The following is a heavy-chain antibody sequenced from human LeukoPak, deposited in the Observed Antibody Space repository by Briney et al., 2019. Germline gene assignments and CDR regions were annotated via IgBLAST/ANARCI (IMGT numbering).Heavy chain of an antibody. CDR1: GFTFSSYG. J-gene: IGHJ6*03. Sequence: GGSLRLSCAASGFTFSSYGMHWVRQAPGKGLEWVAFIRYDGSNKYYADSVKGRFTISRDNSKNTLYLQMNSLRAEDTAVYYCAKDLNGDYYYYYYMDVWGKGTTVTISS. V-gene: IGHV3-30*02. CDR3: AKDLNGDYYYYYYMDV. CDR2: IRYDGSNK.